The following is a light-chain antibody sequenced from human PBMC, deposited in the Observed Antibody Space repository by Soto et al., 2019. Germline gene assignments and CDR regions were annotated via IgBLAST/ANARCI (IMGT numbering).Light chain of an antibody. CDR1: QSVSSN. Sequence: IVMTQSPATLSVSPGERATLSCRASQSVSSNLALYQQKPGQAPRLLIYGASTSATGISARFSGSRSGTEFTLTISSLQSEDFAVYYCQQYNNWPPTFGQGTRLEIK. CDR3: QQYNNWPPT. V-gene: IGKV3-15*01. J-gene: IGKJ5*01. CDR2: GAS.